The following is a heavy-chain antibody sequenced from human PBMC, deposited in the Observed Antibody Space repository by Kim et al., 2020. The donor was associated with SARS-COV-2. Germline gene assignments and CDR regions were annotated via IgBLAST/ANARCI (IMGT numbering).Heavy chain of an antibody. CDR2: ISANGADT. CDR3: VREKSLWHLLGNPFDV. J-gene: IGHJ3*01. V-gene: IGHV3-23*01. D-gene: IGHD2-21*01. Sequence: GGSLRLSCAASQFTFSNYAISWVRQAPGKGLEWVSAISANGADTYYTDSVKGRFTISRDNSKNTLYVQMVRLRAEDTAVYYCVREKSLWHLLGNPFDVWGQGTLVTVSS. CDR1: QFTFSNYA.